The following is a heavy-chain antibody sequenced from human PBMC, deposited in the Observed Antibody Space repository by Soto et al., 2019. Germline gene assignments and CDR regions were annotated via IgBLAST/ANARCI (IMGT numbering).Heavy chain of an antibody. J-gene: IGHJ4*02. Sequence: PGGSLRLSCAASGFTFSSYAMSWVRQAPGKGLEWVSAISGSGGSTYYADSVKGRFTISRDTSKNQFSLKLSSVTAADTAVYYCARGKDPVRFDYWGQGTLVTVSS. CDR2: ISGSGGST. V-gene: IGHV3-23*01. D-gene: IGHD6-19*01. CDR1: GFTFSSYA. CDR3: ARGKDPVRFDY.